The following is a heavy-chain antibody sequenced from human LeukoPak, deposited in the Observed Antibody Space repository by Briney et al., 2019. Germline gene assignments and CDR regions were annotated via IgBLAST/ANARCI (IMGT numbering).Heavy chain of an antibody. CDR3: ARDPTGTNWFDS. CDR2: ISSSSAYT. V-gene: IGHV3-11*06. J-gene: IGHJ5*01. Sequence: PGGSLRLSCAASGFTFSDYYMTWIRQAPGKGPEWVSYISSSSAYTNYAGSVKGRFTISRDNANNSLYLQMNSLRAEDTAVYYCARDPTGTNWFDSWGQGTLVTVSS. D-gene: IGHD1-1*01. CDR1: GFTFSDYY.